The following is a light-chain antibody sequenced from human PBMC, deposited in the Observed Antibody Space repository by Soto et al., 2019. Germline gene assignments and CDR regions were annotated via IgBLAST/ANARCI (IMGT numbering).Light chain of an antibody. J-gene: IGKJ2*01. CDR2: GAS. CDR3: QQYGSSPHT. CDR1: QSVSSSY. Sequence: EIVLTQSPGPLSLSPGERATLSCRASQSVSSSYLAWYQHKPGQSPRLLIYGASSRATGIPDRLSGSGSGTDFTLTISRLEAEDFAVYYCQQYGSSPHTFGQGTKLEIK. V-gene: IGKV3-20*01.